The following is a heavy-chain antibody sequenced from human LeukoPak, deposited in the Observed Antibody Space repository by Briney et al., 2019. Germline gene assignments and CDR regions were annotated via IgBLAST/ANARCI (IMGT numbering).Heavy chain of an antibody. D-gene: IGHD2-21*02. Sequence: SETLSLTCTVSGGSISSSSYYWGWIRQPPGMGLEWIGNIYYSGSTYYNPSLKSRVTISVDTSKSQFSLKLNSVTAADTAVYYCARRRSDWEFDYWGQGTLVTVSS. J-gene: IGHJ4*02. V-gene: IGHV4-39*01. CDR1: GGSISSSSYY. CDR2: IYYSGST. CDR3: ARRRSDWEFDY.